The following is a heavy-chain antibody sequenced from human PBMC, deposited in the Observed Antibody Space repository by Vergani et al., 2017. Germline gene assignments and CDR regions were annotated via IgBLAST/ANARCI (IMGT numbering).Heavy chain of an antibody. CDR3: VSGVYYDFWSGSEQSPSTYYYYYMDV. CDR2: IKQDGSEK. D-gene: IGHD3-3*01. Sequence: EVQLVESGGGLVQPGGSLRLSCAASGFTFSSYWMSWVRQAPGKGLEWVANIKQDGSEKYYVDSVKGRFTISRDNAKNSLYLQMNRLRAEDTAVYYCVSGVYYDFWSGSEQSPSTYYYYYMDVWGKGTTVTVSS. V-gene: IGHV3-7*01. CDR1: GFTFSSYW. J-gene: IGHJ6*03.